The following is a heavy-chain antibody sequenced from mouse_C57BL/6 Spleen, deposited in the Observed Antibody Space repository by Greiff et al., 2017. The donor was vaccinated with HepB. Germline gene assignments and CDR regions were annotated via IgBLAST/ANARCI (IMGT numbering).Heavy chain of an antibody. J-gene: IGHJ4*01. CDR3: ARFALYGYEDYYAMDY. CDR1: GYTFTSYW. Sequence: QVQLQQPGAELVKPGASVKLSCKASGYTFTSYWMHWVKQRPGRGLEWIGRIDPNSGGTKYNEKFKRKATLTVDKPSSTAYMQLSSLTSEDSAVYYCARFALYGYEDYYAMDYWGQGTSVAVSS. D-gene: IGHD2-2*01. CDR2: IDPNSGGT. V-gene: IGHV1-72*01.